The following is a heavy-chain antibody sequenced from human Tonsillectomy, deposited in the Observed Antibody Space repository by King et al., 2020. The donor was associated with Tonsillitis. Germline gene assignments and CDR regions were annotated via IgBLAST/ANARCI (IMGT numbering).Heavy chain of an antibody. CDR1: GYSISSGAW. D-gene: IGHD6-13*01. Sequence: VQLQESGPGLVKPSETLSLTCGVSGYSISSGAWWGWIRQPPGKGLEWIGSIYHGGNAYYNPSLKSRVTISVDTPENQFSLRLSSVTAADTAVYFCARSLYSIAGAGRYFDYWGQGILVTVSS. CDR2: IYHGGNA. CDR3: ARSLYSIAGAGRYFDY. J-gene: IGHJ4*02. V-gene: IGHV4-38-2*01.